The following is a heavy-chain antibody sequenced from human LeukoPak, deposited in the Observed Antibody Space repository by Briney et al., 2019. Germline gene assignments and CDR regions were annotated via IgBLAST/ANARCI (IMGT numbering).Heavy chain of an antibody. D-gene: IGHD3-10*01. CDR3: ARHVFGWITMVRGVISFTLSNWFDP. J-gene: IGHJ5*02. Sequence: SETLSLTCTVSGGSISSSSYYWGWIRQPPGKGLEWIGEINHSGSTNYNPSLKSRVTISVDTSKNQFSLKLSSVTAADTAVYYCARHVFGWITMVRGVISFTLSNWFDPWGQGTLVTVSS. CDR1: GGSISSSSYY. V-gene: IGHV4-39*01. CDR2: INHSGST.